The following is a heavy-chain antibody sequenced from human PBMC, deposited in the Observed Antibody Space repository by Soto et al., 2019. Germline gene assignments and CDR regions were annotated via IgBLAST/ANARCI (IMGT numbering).Heavy chain of an antibody. V-gene: IGHV4-34*08. CDR2: ATPYGRS. D-gene: IGHD3-9*01. Sequence: SAITALTSAISGWTFNYYFLNWVRKPPGKGLEWIGEATPYGRSNYNPSLKSRVTISKDTSKNQFSLEVRSLTAADTAVYYCTTSGRDWPDSFDLWGQGAMVTVSS. CDR1: GWTFNYYF. CDR3: TTSGRDWPDSFDL. J-gene: IGHJ3*01.